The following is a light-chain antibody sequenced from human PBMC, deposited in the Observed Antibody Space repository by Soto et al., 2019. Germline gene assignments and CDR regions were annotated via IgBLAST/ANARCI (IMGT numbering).Light chain of an antibody. CDR2: GAS. J-gene: IGKJ5*01. V-gene: IGKV3D-20*02. CDR3: QQRSNWPPIT. CDR1: QRVSSHS. Sequence: EIVLTQSPGTLSLSPGERATLSCRASQRVSSHSLAWYQQKPGQAPRTLIYGASSRATGIPDRFSGSGSGTDFTLTINSLEPEDFAVYYCQQRSNWPPITFGQGTRLDIK.